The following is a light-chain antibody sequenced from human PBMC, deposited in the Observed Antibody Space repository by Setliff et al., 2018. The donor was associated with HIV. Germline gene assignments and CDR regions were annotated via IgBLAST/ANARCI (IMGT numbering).Light chain of an antibody. CDR1: SSNIGTNT. CDR2: NNN. Sequence: QSVLTQPPSASGIPGQRVTISCSGSSSNIGTNTVTWYQQFPGTAPTLLIYNNNQRPSGVPDRFSGSKSGTSASLATSGLQSEDEAHYYCVAWDDSLNGPDYVFGTGTKVTVL. CDR3: VAWDDSLNGPDYV. V-gene: IGLV1-44*01. J-gene: IGLJ1*01.